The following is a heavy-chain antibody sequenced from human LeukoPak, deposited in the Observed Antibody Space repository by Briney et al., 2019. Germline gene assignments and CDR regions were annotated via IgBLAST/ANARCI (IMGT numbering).Heavy chain of an antibody. CDR1: GFTFDDYA. J-gene: IGHJ4*02. CDR2: ISWNSGSI. CDR3: AKEDRRGRHFDY. Sequence: GRSLRLSCAASGFTFDDYAMHWIRQAPGTGLERVSGISWNSGSIGYADSVKGRFTISRDNAKNSLYLQMNSLRAEDTALYYCAKEDRRGRHFDYWGQGTLVTVSS. D-gene: IGHD3-16*01. V-gene: IGHV3-9*01.